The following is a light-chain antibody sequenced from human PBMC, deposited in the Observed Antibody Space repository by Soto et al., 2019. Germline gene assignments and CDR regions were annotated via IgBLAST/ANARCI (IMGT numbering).Light chain of an antibody. CDR2: DAS. CDR1: QSISSW. Sequence: DIQMTQSPSTLSASVGDRVTITCPASQSISSWLAWYQQKPGKAPKLLIYDASSLESGVPSRFSGSGSGTEFTLTICSLQPDDFASFYYQQYNSFWTFGQGTKVEIK. CDR3: QQYNSFWT. J-gene: IGKJ1*01. V-gene: IGKV1-5*01.